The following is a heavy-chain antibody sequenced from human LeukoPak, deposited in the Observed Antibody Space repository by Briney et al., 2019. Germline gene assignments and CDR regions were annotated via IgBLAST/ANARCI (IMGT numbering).Heavy chain of an antibody. J-gene: IGHJ4*02. CDR1: GFTFDDYA. CDR2: ISGSGGTT. CDR3: ANPPTVTSFDH. Sequence: GGSLILSCAASGFTFDDYAMSWVRQAPGKGLEWVSAISGSGGTTYYADSVKGRFIVSKDISKNTLYLLLNSLRPEDTAVYYCANPPTVTSFDHWGQGTLVTVSS. V-gene: IGHV3-23*01. D-gene: IGHD4-11*01.